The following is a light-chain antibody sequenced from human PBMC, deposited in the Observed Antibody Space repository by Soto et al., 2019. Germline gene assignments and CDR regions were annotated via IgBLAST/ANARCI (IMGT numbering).Light chain of an antibody. J-gene: IGKJ3*01. V-gene: IGKV1-9*01. CDR3: QQLNRLPRLCS. CDR2: GAY. CDR1: QGISSY. Sequence: DSQLTQSPSFLSASVGDSVTITCRASQGISSYLAWYQQRPGEPQELLIYGAYTLQSGCASRFSGSGTGTEFTLTISRLQPEDFASSFCQQLNRLPRLCSLGPGTTLYLK.